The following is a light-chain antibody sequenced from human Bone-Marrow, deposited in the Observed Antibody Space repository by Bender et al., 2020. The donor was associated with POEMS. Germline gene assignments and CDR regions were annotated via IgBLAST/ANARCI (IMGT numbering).Light chain of an antibody. Sequence: YLTQSPSVSVSLGQTPRITCSGDKLGESYVFWNQQRTGLSPALVIYQIDKRPSGIPERFSGSRSGDTAPLTIAGTQAMDAADYFCQAWNISNAVVFGGGTKLSVL. CDR2: QID. CDR1: KLGESY. J-gene: IGLJ2*01. V-gene: IGLV3-1*01. CDR3: QAWNISNAVV.